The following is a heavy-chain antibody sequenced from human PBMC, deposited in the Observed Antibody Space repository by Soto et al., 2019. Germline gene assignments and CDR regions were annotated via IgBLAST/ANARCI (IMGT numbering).Heavy chain of an antibody. CDR1: GGSISSGGYY. Sequence: QVQLQESGPGLVKPSQTLSLTCTVSGGSISSGGYYWSWIRQHPGKGLEWIGYIYYSGSNYYNPSLKSGVTISVDTSTNQFSRKLSSVTAAHTAVYYCASTGRYCSSTSCYRAPYFDYWGQGTLVTVSS. CDR2: IYYSGSN. V-gene: IGHV4-31*03. CDR3: ASTGRYCSSTSCYRAPYFDY. J-gene: IGHJ4*02. D-gene: IGHD2-2*01.